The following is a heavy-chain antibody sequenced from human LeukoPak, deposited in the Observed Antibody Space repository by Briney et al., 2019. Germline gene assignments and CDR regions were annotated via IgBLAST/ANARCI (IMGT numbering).Heavy chain of an antibody. D-gene: IGHD2-15*01. CDR3: ARDYLRCSGGSCYGWFDP. CDR1: GYSISSGYY. J-gene: IGHJ5*02. CDR2: IYHSGST. Sequence: SETLSLTCTVSGYSISSGYYWGWIRQPPGKGLEWIGSIYHSGSTYYNPSLKSRVTISVDTSKNQFSLKLSSVTAADTAVYYCARDYLRCSGGSCYGWFDPWGQGTLVTVSS. V-gene: IGHV4-38-2*02.